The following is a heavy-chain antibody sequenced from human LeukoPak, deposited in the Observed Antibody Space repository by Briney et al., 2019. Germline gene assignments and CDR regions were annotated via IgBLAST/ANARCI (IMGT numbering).Heavy chain of an antibody. Sequence: GGSLRLSCTASGFTFSTYWMHWVRQAPGKGLVWVSLINSDGSYTDFADSVKGRFTISRDNAQSTLYLQMNSLRVEDTAVYYCATELRESGASSRNAFDIWGQGTVVSVSS. CDR2: INSDGSYT. V-gene: IGHV3-74*01. CDR3: ATELRESGASSRNAFDI. J-gene: IGHJ3*02. CDR1: GFTFSTYW. D-gene: IGHD2-15*01.